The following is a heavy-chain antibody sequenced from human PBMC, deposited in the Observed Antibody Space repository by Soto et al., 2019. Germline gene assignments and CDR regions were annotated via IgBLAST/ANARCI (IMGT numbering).Heavy chain of an antibody. V-gene: IGHV1-2*02. D-gene: IGHD6-19*01. Sequence: QLHLVQSGAVVKKPGASVTVSCSASGYPVTAYYMHWVRQAPGRGLEWMGGINPATGAAKYTPTFECRVHMTRDLSASTVCMELCGLTSGETGVLSWARGGGVGVAGSAAFYMWGQGTLVIGPS. CDR2: INPATGAA. CDR1: GYPVTAYY. J-gene: IGHJ3*02. CDR3: ARGGGVGVAGSAAFYM.